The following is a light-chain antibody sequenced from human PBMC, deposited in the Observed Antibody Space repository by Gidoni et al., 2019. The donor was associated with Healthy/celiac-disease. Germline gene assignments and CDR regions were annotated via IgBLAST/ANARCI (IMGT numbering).Light chain of an antibody. CDR3: CSYAGSRWV. CDR2: EGS. J-gene: IGLJ3*02. V-gene: IGLV2-23*01. CDR1: SSAVGSYNL. Sequence: QSALTQPASVSGSPGQAITISCTGTSSAVGSYNLVSLYQQHPGKAPKLMIYEGSKRPSGVSNRFSGSKSGNTASLTISGLQAEDEADYYCCSYAGSRWVFGGGTKLTVL.